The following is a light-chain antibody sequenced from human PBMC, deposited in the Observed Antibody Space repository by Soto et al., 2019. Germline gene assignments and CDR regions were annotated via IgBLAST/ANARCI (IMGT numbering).Light chain of an antibody. Sequence: EIVLTQSPATLYLSPGERATLSCRASQSVSSYLAWYQQKPGQAPRLLIYDAFNRATGIPARFSGSGSGTDFTLTISSLEPEDFAVYYCQQRSSWPFTFGPGTKVDI. CDR2: DAF. CDR3: QQRSSWPFT. J-gene: IGKJ3*01. CDR1: QSVSSY. V-gene: IGKV3-11*01.